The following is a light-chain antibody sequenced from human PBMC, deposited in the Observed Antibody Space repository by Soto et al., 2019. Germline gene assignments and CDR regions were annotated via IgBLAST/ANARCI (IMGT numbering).Light chain of an antibody. CDR2: GAS. CDR3: QQYGSSHT. CDR1: QSVSSSY. J-gene: IGKJ4*01. Sequence: EIVLTQSPGNLSLSPGERATLSCRASQSVSSSYLAWYQQKPGQAPRLLIYGASSRATGIPDRFSGSGSGTDFTLTISRLEPEDFAVYYCQQYGSSHTFGGGTKVEIK. V-gene: IGKV3-20*01.